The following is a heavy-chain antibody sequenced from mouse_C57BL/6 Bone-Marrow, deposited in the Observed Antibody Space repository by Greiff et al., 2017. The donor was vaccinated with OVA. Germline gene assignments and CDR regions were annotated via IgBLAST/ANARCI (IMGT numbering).Heavy chain of an antibody. J-gene: IGHJ1*03. V-gene: IGHV5-2*01. CDR1: EYEFPSHD. Sequence: EVQLVESGGGLVQPGESLKLSCESNEYEFPSHDMSWVRKTPEKRLALVAAINSDGGSTYYPDTMERRFIISRDNTKTTLYLQMSSVRSDDTDLYYCARGGSSYGYFDVWGTGTTVTVSS. D-gene: IGHD1-1*01. CDR2: INSDGGST. CDR3: ARGGSSYGYFDV.